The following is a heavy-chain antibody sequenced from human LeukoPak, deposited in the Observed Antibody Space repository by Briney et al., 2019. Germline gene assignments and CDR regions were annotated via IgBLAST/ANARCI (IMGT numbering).Heavy chain of an antibody. J-gene: IGHJ4*02. V-gene: IGHV1-46*01. Sequence: ASVKVPCKASGYTFPSYFMHWVRQAPGQGLEWMGIINPTGGSTTYAQKFQGRVTMTRDTSTSTVYMEPSSLRSDDTAVYYCARTAARRFDYWGQGTLVTVSS. CDR1: GYTFPSYF. CDR3: ARTAARRFDY. D-gene: IGHD6-6*01. CDR2: INPTGGST.